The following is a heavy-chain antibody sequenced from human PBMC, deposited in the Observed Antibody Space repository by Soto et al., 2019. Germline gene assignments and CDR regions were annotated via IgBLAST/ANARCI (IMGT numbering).Heavy chain of an antibody. Sequence: SLRLSCAASGFTFSSYAMHWVRQAPGKGLEWVAVISYDGSNKYYADSVKGRFTISRDNSKNTLYLQMNSLRAEDTAVYYCARGLQLIDYWGQGTLVTVSS. D-gene: IGHD5-12*01. CDR3: ARGLQLIDY. J-gene: IGHJ4*02. CDR2: ISYDGSNK. V-gene: IGHV3-30-3*01. CDR1: GFTFSSYA.